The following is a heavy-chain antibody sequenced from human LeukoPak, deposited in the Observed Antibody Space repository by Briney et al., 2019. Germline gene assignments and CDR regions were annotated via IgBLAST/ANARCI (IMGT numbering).Heavy chain of an antibody. CDR3: ARDPNGDYIGTFDM. D-gene: IGHD4-17*01. V-gene: IGHV3-23*01. Sequence: GGSLRLSCAASEFTISTYGMSWVRQAPGKGLEWVSSISGSGGSTQYADSVQGRFAISRDNSKHTLYLQTNSLRVDDTAMYFCARDPNGDYIGTFDMRGRGTMVSVSS. CDR2: ISGSGGST. J-gene: IGHJ3*02. CDR1: EFTISTYG.